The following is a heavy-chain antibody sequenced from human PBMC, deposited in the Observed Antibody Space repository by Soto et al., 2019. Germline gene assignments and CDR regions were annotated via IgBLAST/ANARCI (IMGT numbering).Heavy chain of an antibody. D-gene: IGHD3-10*01. V-gene: IGHV3-23*01. CDR2: ITGSGGTT. Sequence: EMQLLESGGGLVQPGGSLRLSCGVSGFTFNRFGMNWVRQAPGKGPEWVTAITGSGGTTYYADSVRGRFTVSRDNSKNTLYLQMNSLRADDTAIYYCAMDLEIRGGGGMDVWGQGTTVTVSS. CDR3: AMDLEIRGGGGMDV. CDR1: GFTFNRFG. J-gene: IGHJ6*02.